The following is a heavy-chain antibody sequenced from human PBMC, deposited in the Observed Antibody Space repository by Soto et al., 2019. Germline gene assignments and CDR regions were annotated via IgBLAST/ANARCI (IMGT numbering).Heavy chain of an antibody. CDR2: ISAYNGNT. J-gene: IGHJ6*03. CDR1: GYTFTSYG. Sequence: VQLVQSGAEVKKPGASVKVSSKASGYTFTSYGISWVRQAPGQGLEWMGWISAYNGNTNYAQKLQGRVTMTTDTSTSTAYMELRSLRSDDTAVYYCARERGSSYYDFWSGPGYYYYMDVWGKGTTVTVSS. CDR3: ARERGSSYYDFWSGPGYYYYMDV. V-gene: IGHV1-18*01. D-gene: IGHD3-3*01.